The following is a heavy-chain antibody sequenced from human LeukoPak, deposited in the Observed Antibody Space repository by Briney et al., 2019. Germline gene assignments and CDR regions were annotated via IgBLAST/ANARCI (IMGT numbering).Heavy chain of an antibody. J-gene: IGHJ6*02. CDR1: GGTFSSYA. CDR2: IIPIFGTA. Sequence: SVKVSCKASGGTFSSYAISWVRQAPGQGLEWMGGIIPIFGTANYAQKLQGRVTMTTDTSTSTAYMELRSLRSDDTAVYYCARSQSYGMDVWGQGTTVTVSS. D-gene: IGHD5-24*01. V-gene: IGHV1-69*05. CDR3: ARSQSYGMDV.